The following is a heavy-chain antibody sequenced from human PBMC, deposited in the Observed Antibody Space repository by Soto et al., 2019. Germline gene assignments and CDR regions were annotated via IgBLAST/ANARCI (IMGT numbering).Heavy chain of an antibody. V-gene: IGHV1-69*13. Sequence: GASVKVSCKASGGTFSSYAISWVRQAPGQGLEWMGGIIPIFGTANYAQKFQGRVTITADESTSTAYMELSSLRSEDTAVYYCARTRSTIFGVVIRTRRYYYYGMDVWGQGTTVTVSS. CDR1: GGTFSSYA. CDR3: ARTRSTIFGVVIRTRRYYYYGMDV. J-gene: IGHJ6*02. D-gene: IGHD3-3*01. CDR2: IIPIFGTA.